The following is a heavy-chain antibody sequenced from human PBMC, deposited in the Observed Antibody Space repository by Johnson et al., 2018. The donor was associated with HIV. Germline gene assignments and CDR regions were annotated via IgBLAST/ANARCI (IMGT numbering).Heavy chain of an antibody. J-gene: IGHJ3*02. Sequence: QVQLVESGGGVVQPGRSLRLSCAASGFTFSDYYMTWIRQAPGKGLEWVSYISRSGSTIYYADSVKGRFTISRDNAKNSLYLQMNSLRAEDTALYYCFLGQTQRGDAFDIWGQGTMVTVSS. CDR3: FLGQTQRGDAFDI. CDR1: GFTFSDYY. CDR2: ISRSGSTI. D-gene: IGHD6-25*01. V-gene: IGHV3-11*01.